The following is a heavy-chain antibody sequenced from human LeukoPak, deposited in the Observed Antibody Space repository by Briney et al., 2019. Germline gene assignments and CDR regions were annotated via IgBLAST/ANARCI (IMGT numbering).Heavy chain of an antibody. Sequence: PSGTLSLTCAVSGGSISSSNWWSWVRQPPGKGLEWIGEIYHSGSTNYNPSLKSRVTISVETSKNQFSLKLSSVTAADTAVYYCASSYMAYYDSSGPLFDPWGQGTLVTVSS. V-gene: IGHV4-4*02. D-gene: IGHD3-22*01. CDR1: GGSISSSNW. CDR3: ASSYMAYYDSSGPLFDP. CDR2: IYHSGST. J-gene: IGHJ5*02.